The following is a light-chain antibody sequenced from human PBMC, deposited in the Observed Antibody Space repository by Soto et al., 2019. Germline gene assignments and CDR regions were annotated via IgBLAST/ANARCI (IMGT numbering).Light chain of an antibody. CDR1: SCDVGAYNF. J-gene: IGLJ2*01. CDR2: DVS. CDR3: CSYAGTYIPL. Sequence: QSALTQPRSVSGSPGQSVTISCTGTSCDVGAYNFVSWYQHNPGKAPKLMIFDVSARPSGVPDRFSGSKSANTASLTISGLQTEDEADYYCCSYAGTYIPLFGGGTKLTVL. V-gene: IGLV2-11*01.